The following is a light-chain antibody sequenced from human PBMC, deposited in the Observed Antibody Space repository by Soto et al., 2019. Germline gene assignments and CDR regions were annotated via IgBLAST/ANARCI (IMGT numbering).Light chain of an antibody. Sequence: QSVLTQPASVSGSPGQSITISCTGTSSDVGGYNYVPWYQQHPGKAPKLMIYDVNNRPSGVSDRFSGSKSGNTASLTISGLQAEDEADYFCSSYTSSNTLYVLGAGTKVTVL. J-gene: IGLJ1*01. CDR2: DVN. CDR3: SSYTSSNTLYV. CDR1: SSDVGGYNY. V-gene: IGLV2-14*01.